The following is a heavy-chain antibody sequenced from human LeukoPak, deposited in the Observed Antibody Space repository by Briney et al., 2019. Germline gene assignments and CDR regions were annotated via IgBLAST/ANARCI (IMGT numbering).Heavy chain of an antibody. CDR2: INHNGNVN. D-gene: IGHD3-16*01. J-gene: IGHJ6*02. V-gene: IGHV3-7*03. CDR1: GFTFSSYW. Sequence: GGSLRLSCAASGFTFSSYWMNWARQAPGKGLEWVASINHNGNVNYYVDSVKGRFTISRDNAKNSLYLQMSNLRAEDTAVYFCARGGGLDVWGQGAMVTVSS. CDR3: ARGGGLDV.